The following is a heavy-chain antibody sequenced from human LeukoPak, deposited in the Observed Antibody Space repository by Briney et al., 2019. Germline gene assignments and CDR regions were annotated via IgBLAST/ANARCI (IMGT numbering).Heavy chain of an antibody. J-gene: IGHJ4*02. CDR3: VREGYPSGRSGAFDY. V-gene: IGHV3-30*09. CDR2: ISRDGRDK. Sequence: PGGSLRLSCAASGFTFGTYVMQWFRQAPGKGLEWVAAISRDGRDKYHADSVTGRFAISRDNSRDTVYLQMDSLRADDTAVYYCVREGYPSGRSGAFDYWGQGAQVTVDS. CDR1: GFTFGTYV. D-gene: IGHD6-19*01.